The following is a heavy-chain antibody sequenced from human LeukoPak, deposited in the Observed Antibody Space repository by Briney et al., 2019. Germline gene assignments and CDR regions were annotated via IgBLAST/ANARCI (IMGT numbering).Heavy chain of an antibody. J-gene: IGHJ4*02. CDR2: IYYSGST. CDR3: ARGGYGYCSGGSCHLDY. V-gene: IGHV4-59*01. CDR1: GGSISSYY. Sequence: PSETLSLTCTVSGGSISSYYWSWIRQPPGKGLEWIGYIYYSGSTNYNPSLKSRVTISVDTSKNQFSLKLSSVTAADTAVYYCARGGYGYCSGGSCHLDYWGQGTLVTVSS. D-gene: IGHD2-15*01.